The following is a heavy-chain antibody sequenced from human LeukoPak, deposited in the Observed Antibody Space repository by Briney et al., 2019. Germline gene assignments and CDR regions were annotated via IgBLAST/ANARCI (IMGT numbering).Heavy chain of an antibody. CDR2: IDPSDSYT. Sequence: GESLKISCKGSGYSFTSYWVSWVRQMSGKGLEWMGRIDPSDSYTNYSPSFQGHVTISADKSISTAYLQWSSLKASDTAMYYCARHGSGYDLDYWGQGTLVTVSS. CDR3: ARHGSGYDLDY. D-gene: IGHD5-12*01. CDR1: GYSFTSYW. J-gene: IGHJ4*02. V-gene: IGHV5-10-1*01.